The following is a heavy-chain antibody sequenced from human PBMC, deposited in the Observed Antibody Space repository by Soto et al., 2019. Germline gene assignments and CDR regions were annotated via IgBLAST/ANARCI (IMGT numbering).Heavy chain of an antibody. D-gene: IGHD2-2*01. J-gene: IGHJ1*01. Sequence: ASVKVSCKASGGTFSSYAISWVRQAPGQGLEWMGGIIPIFGTANYAQKFQGRVTITADESTSTAYMELSSLRSEDTAVYYCAREGDPVIVVVPAATSRAEYFQHWGQGTLVTVSS. V-gene: IGHV1-69*13. CDR2: IIPIFGTA. CDR1: GGTFSSYA. CDR3: AREGDPVIVVVPAATSRAEYFQH.